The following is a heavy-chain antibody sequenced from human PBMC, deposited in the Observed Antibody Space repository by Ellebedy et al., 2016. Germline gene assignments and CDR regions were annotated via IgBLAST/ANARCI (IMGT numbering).Heavy chain of an antibody. CDR3: VKGGGRYSYGLLDY. CDR2: ISDSGGST. Sequence: GGSLRLSCAASGFTFSSYAMTWVRQAPGKGLEWVSAISDSGGSTYYADSRKGRFTISRDNSKNTLHLQMNSLRAEDTAVYYCVKGGGRYSYGLLDYWGQGTLVTVSS. V-gene: IGHV3-23*01. D-gene: IGHD5-18*01. J-gene: IGHJ4*02. CDR1: GFTFSSYA.